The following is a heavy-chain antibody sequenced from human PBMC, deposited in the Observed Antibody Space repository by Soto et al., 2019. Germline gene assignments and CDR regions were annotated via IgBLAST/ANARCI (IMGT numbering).Heavy chain of an antibody. CDR2: IYHSGST. CDR1: GGSISSSNW. D-gene: IGHD6-13*01. J-gene: IGHJ6*02. Sequence: SETLSLTCAVSGGSISSSNWWSWVRQPPGKGLEWIGEIYHSGSTNYNPSLKSRVTISVDKSKNQFSLKLSSVTAADTAVYYCARVYSSSWYYYGMDVWGQGTTVTVSS. V-gene: IGHV4-4*02. CDR3: ARVYSSSWYYYGMDV.